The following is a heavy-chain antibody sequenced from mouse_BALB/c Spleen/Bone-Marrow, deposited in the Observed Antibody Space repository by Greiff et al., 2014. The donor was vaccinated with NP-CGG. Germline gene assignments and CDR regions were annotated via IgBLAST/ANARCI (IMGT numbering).Heavy chain of an antibody. CDR1: GFSLTNYG. CDR2: TWADGST. CDR3: ARITTATGAMDY. Sequence: QVQLQQSGPGLVAPSQSLSITCTVSGFSLTNYGVHWVRQPPGKGLEWLGVTWADGSTNYNSALMSRLSISEDNSKSQVFFKMNSLQTDDTAMYYCARITTATGAMDYWGQGTSVTVSS. J-gene: IGHJ4*01. V-gene: IGHV2-9*02. D-gene: IGHD1-2*01.